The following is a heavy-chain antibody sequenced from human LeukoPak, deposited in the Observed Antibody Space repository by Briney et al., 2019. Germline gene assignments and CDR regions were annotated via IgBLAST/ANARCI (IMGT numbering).Heavy chain of an antibody. Sequence: GASVKVSCKASGYTFTGYYMHWVRQASGQGLEWMGWINPNSGGTNYAQKFQGRVTMTRDTSISTAYMELSRLRSDDTAVYYCARDPGSEVGENWFDPWGQGTLVTVSS. CDR2: INPNSGGT. CDR3: ARDPGSEVGENWFDP. V-gene: IGHV1-2*02. J-gene: IGHJ5*02. D-gene: IGHD3-10*01. CDR1: GYTFTGYY.